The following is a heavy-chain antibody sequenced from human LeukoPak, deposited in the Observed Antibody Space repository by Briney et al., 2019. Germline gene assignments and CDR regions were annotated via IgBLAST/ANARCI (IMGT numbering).Heavy chain of an antibody. V-gene: IGHV3-48*02. CDR1: GFTFSSYS. CDR3: ARDELEGQWLVGGDY. CDR2: ISSSSSTI. Sequence: GGSLLLSCAASGFTFSSYSMNWVRQAPGKGLEWVSYISSSSSTIYYADSVKGRFTISRDNAKNSLYLQMNSLRDEDTAVYYCARDELEGQWLVGGDYWGQGTLVTVSS. D-gene: IGHD6-19*01. J-gene: IGHJ4*02.